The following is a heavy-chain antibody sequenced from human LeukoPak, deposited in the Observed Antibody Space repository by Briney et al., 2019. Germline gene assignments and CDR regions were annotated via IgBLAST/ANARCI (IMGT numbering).Heavy chain of an antibody. D-gene: IGHD4-23*01. Sequence: GGSLRLSCAASGFTFANYGMSWVRQVPGKGLEWVSGITWNSGSTGYADFVKGRFTISRDSVENTLHLQMNSLRAEDTAVYYCVKDFGGNSDYWGQGTLVTVSS. V-gene: IGHV3-20*04. CDR3: VKDFGGNSDY. J-gene: IGHJ4*02. CDR1: GFTFANYG. CDR2: ITWNSGST.